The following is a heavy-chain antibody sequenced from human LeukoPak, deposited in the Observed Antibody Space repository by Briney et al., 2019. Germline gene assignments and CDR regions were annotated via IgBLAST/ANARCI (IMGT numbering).Heavy chain of an antibody. J-gene: IGHJ4*02. D-gene: IGHD3-3*01. CDR1: GFTFSSHA. Sequence: GGSLRLSCTPSGFTFSSHAMSWVRQAPGKGLEWVSGISGNGAGTYYGDSVKGRLTISRDNSKNTLYLQMNSLRAEDTAVYYCAGTLFTIFGVATFDYWGQGTLVTVSS. V-gene: IGHV3-23*02. CDR2: ISGNGAGT. CDR3: AGTLFTIFGVATFDY.